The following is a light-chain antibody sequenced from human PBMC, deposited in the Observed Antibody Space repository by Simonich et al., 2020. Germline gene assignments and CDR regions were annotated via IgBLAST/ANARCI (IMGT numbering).Light chain of an antibody. CDR2: EGS. J-gene: IGLJ2*01. Sequence: QSALTQPASVSGSPGQSITISCTGTSSDVGSYNLVSWYQQHPGKAPKLMFYEGSQRPSGVSNRFSGSKSGNTASLTISGLQAEDEADYYCCSYAGSSTVVFGGGTKLTVL. CDR3: CSYAGSSTVV. CDR1: SSDVGSYNL. V-gene: IGLV2-23*01.